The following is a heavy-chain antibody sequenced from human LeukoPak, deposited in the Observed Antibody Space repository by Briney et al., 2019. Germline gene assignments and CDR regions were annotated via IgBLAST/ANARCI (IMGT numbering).Heavy chain of an antibody. V-gene: IGHV1-69*04. CDR2: IIPILGIA. J-gene: IGHJ4*02. CDR1: GGTFSSYA. D-gene: IGHD6-19*01. CDR3: ARAGYSSGWYGGAFDY. Sequence: ASVKVSCKASGGTFSSYATSWVRQAPGQGLEWMGRIIPILGIANYAQKFQGRVTITADKSTSTAYMELSSLRSEDTAVYYCARAGYSSGWYGGAFDYWGQGTLVTVSS.